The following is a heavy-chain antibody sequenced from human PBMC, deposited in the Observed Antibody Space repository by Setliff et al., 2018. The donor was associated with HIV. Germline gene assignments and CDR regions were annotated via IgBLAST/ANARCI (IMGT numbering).Heavy chain of an antibody. CDR1: GDSTSSYY. V-gene: IGHV4-4*09. CDR2: IYTTGST. CDR3: ARSYSSGWNAQNYYYYYMDV. J-gene: IGHJ6*03. Sequence: SETLSLTCPVSGDSTSSYYWSWIRQPPGKGLEWIGYIYTTGSTNYNPSLKSRVTISVDTSKNQFSLKLSSVTAADTAVYYCARSYSSGWNAQNYYYYYMDVWGKGTTVTVSS. D-gene: IGHD6-19*01.